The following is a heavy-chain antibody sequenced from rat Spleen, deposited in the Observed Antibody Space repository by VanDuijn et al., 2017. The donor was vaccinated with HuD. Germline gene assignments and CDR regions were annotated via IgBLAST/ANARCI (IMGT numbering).Heavy chain of an antibody. J-gene: IGHJ3*01. Sequence: QVQLKESGPGLVQPSETLSLTCNVSGFSLTTYSVSWVRQPSGKGLEWVATISSGGHTYYNSVLKSRLSISRDTSKSQLFLKMNSLQTEDTAIYFCTRDHSYWGSYYPGGFAYWGQGTLVTVSS. CDR1: GFSLTTYS. V-gene: IGHV2-6*01. D-gene: IGHD1-12*02. CDR2: ISSGGHT. CDR3: TRDHSYWGSYYPGGFAY.